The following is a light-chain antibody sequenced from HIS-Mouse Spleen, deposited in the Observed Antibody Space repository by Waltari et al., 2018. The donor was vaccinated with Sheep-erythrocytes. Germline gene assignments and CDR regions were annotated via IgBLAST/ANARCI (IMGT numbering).Light chain of an antibody. Sequence: QSALTQPPSESGSPGQSVTISCTGTSSDVGDYNHVSWYQQHPGKAPKLMIYEVSKRPSGVPDRFSGSKSGNTASLTVSGLQAEDEADYYCSSYAGSNNWVFGGGTKLTVL. CDR3: SSYAGSNNWV. J-gene: IGLJ3*02. CDR1: SSDVGDYNH. CDR2: EVS. V-gene: IGLV2-8*01.